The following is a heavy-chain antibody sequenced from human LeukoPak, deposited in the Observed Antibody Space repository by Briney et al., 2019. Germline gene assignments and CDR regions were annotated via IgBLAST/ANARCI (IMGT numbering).Heavy chain of an antibody. V-gene: IGHV1-58*02. Sequence: GASVKVSCKASGFTFTSSAMQGVRQARGQRLEWIAWIVVGSGNTNYAQKFQERVTITRDMSTSTACMELSSLRSEDTAVYYCAADVRIVGATANFDYWGQGTLVTVSS. J-gene: IGHJ4*02. CDR1: GFTFTSSA. CDR2: IVVGSGNT. D-gene: IGHD1-26*01. CDR3: AADVRIVGATANFDY.